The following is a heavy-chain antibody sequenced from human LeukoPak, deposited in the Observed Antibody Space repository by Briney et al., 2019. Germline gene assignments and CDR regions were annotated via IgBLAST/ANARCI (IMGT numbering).Heavy chain of an antibody. V-gene: IGHV3-21*01. CDR2: ISSSGSYI. CDR3: ARDLGQYYDTSDNWFDP. D-gene: IGHD3-22*01. Sequence: GGSLRLSCAASGFTVSSNYMNWVRQAPGKGLEWVSSISSSGSYIYYADSVKGRFTISRDNAKNSLYLQMNSLRAEDAAVYYCARDLGQYYDTSDNWFDPWGQGTLVTVSS. J-gene: IGHJ5*02. CDR1: GFTVSSNY.